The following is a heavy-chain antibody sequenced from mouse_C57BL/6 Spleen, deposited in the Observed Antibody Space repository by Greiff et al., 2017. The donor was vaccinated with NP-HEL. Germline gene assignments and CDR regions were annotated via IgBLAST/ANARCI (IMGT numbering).Heavy chain of an antibody. J-gene: IGHJ1*03. CDR2: IYPRDGST. CDR1: GYTFTSYD. CDR3: AREGITTASWYFDV. V-gene: IGHV1-85*01. D-gene: IGHD1-2*01. Sequence: VQLVESGPELVKPGASVKLSCKASGYTFTSYDINWVKQRPGQGLEWIGWIYPRDGSTKYNEKFKGKATLTVDTSSSTAYMELHSLTSEDSAVYFCAREGITTASWYFDVWGTGTTVTVSS.